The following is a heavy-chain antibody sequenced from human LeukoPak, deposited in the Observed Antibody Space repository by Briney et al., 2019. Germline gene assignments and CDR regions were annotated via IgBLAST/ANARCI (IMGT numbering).Heavy chain of an antibody. CDR2: IYYSWST. J-gene: IGHJ5*02. V-gene: IGHV4-59*01. D-gene: IGHD1-1*01. Sequence: SETLSLTCTSSGGSISSYYWSWIRQPPGKGLEGIGYIYYSWSTNYNPSLKSRVTISVDTSKNQFSLKLSSVTAADTAVYYCARLSRSWNWFDPWGQGTLVTVSS. CDR3: ARLSRSWNWFDP. CDR1: GGSISSYY.